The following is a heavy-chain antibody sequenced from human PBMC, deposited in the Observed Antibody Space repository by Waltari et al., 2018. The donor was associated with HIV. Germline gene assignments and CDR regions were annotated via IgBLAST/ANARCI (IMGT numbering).Heavy chain of an antibody. CDR2: VYYSGKT. D-gene: IGHD2-15*01. V-gene: IGHV4-59*01. CDR3: ARGVVPITESHFDY. CDR1: GGSLNGYY. J-gene: IGHJ4*02. Sequence: VQLQQSGPGLVKPSETLSLTCTMSGGSLNGYYWTWIRQPPGKGLEWIGYVYYSGKTNYTPSLKSRVSMSIDTSKNQFSLMLNSVTAADTAVYYCARGVVPITESHFDYWGQGTLVTVSS.